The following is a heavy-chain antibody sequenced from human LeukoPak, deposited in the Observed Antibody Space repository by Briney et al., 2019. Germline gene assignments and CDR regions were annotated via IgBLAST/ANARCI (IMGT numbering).Heavy chain of an antibody. D-gene: IGHD5-18*01. CDR3: ASPDVDTAMVTYYYYYGMDV. CDR1: GYTFTGYY. CDR2: INPNSGGT. V-gene: IGHV1-2*02. J-gene: IGHJ6*02. Sequence: ASVTVSCTASGYTFTGYYMHWVRQAPGQGLAWMGWINPNSGGTNYAQKFQGRVTMTRDTSISTAYMELSRLRSDDTAVYYCASPDVDTAMVTYYYYYGMDVWGQGTTVTVSS.